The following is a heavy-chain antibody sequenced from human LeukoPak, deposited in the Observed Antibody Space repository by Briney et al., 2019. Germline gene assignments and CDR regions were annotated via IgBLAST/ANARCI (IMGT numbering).Heavy chain of an antibody. CDR2: IIPIFGTA. V-gene: IGHV1-69*05. Sequence: SVKVSCKASGGTFSSYAISWVRQAPGQGLEWMGGIIPIFGTANYAQKFQGRVTITTDESTSTAYMELSSLRSEDTAVYYCARGPFGCSSTSCYGDWYFDLWGRGTLVTVSS. D-gene: IGHD2-2*01. CDR1: GGTFSSYA. CDR3: ARGPFGCSSTSCYGDWYFDL. J-gene: IGHJ2*01.